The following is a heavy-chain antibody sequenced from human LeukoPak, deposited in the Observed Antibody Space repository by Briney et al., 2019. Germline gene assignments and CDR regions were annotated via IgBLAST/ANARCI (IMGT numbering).Heavy chain of an antibody. CDR3: ARDSPLTAGPFDP. J-gene: IGHJ5*02. CDR1: GFTFSSY. CDR2: ISSTSSYI. D-gene: IGHD1-14*01. Sequence: GGSLRLSCAASGFTFSSYMNWVRQAPGKGLEWVSSISSTSSYIYYADSVKGRFTISRDNAKNSLYLQMNSLRADDTAVYYCARDSPLTAGPFDPWGQGTLVTVSS. V-gene: IGHV3-21*01.